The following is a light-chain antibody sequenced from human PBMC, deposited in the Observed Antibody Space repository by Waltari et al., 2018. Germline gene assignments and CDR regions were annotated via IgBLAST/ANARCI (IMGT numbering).Light chain of an antibody. CDR1: QSVVSSSNNKNY. CDR3: QQCYTYPYT. J-gene: IGKJ2*01. Sequence: DILMTQSPDSLAVSLGERVTINCQSTQSVVSSSNNKNYFGWFQQKPGQPPKLLISWASTRESGVPDRFSGSGSGTDFTLTISSLQTEDVAVYYCQQCYTYPYTFGQGTNLEIK. V-gene: IGKV4-1*01. CDR2: WAS.